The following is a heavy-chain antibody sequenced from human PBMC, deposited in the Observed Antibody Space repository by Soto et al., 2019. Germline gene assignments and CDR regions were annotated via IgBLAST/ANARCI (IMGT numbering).Heavy chain of an antibody. Sequence: GGSLRLSCAASGFTFSSYWMSWVRQAPGKGLEWVANIKQDGSEKYYVDSVKGRFTISRDNAKNSLYLQMNSLRAEDTAVNYCARDLAGATTHAFDIWGQGTMVTVSS. D-gene: IGHD1-26*01. J-gene: IGHJ3*02. CDR1: GFTFSSYW. CDR2: IKQDGSEK. CDR3: ARDLAGATTHAFDI. V-gene: IGHV3-7*01.